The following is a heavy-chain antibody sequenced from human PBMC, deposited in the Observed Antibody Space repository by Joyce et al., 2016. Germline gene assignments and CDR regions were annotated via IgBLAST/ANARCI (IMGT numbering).Heavy chain of an antibody. V-gene: IGHV1-46*01. CDR1: R. J-gene: IGHJ4*02. CDR3: ARDLSGGWSLDY. Sequence: QVQLVQSGAEVKEPGASVKVSCKASRQGLEWMGIINPRGDGTRNAQKFQSRVTMTRDTSSSIDYMELSSLRSEDTAVYYCARDLSGGWSLDYWGQGTLVTVSS. D-gene: IGHD6-19*01. CDR2: INPRGDGT.